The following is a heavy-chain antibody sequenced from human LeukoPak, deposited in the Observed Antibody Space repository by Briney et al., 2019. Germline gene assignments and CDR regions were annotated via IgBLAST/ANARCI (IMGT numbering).Heavy chain of an antibody. D-gene: IGHD2-15*01. Sequence: GASVKVSCKASGYTFTGYYMHWVRQAPGQGREWMGWINPNSGGTNYAQKFQGRVTMTRDTSISTAYMELSRLRSDDTAVYYCARELYCSGGSCYSGLFDYWGQGTLVTVSS. CDR3: ARELYCSGGSCYSGLFDY. CDR1: GYTFTGYY. V-gene: IGHV1-2*02. CDR2: INPNSGGT. J-gene: IGHJ4*02.